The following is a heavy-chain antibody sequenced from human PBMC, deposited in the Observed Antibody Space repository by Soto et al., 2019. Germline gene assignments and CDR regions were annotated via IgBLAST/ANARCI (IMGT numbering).Heavy chain of an antibody. CDR2: ISSSSSYI. Sequence: GGSLRLSCAASGFTFSSYSMNWVRQAPGKGLEWVSSISSSSSYIYYADSVKGRFTISRDNAKNSLYLQMNSLRAEDMAVYYCARAGVTIFGVVIPYPNWFDPWGQGTLVTVSS. CDR3: ARAGVTIFGVVIPYPNWFDP. CDR1: GFTFSSYS. J-gene: IGHJ5*02. D-gene: IGHD3-3*01. V-gene: IGHV3-21*01.